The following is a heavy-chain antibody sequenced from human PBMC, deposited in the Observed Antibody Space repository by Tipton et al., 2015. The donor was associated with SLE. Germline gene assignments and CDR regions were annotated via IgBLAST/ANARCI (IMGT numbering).Heavy chain of an antibody. CDR2: MNPTDGVT. CDR3: ARGRWLEWLYY. V-gene: IGHV1-8*01. J-gene: IGHJ4*02. CDR1: GYAFTTYD. Sequence: QLVQSGPEVKKPGASVKVSCRASGYAFTTYDINWVRQAPGQGLEWVGWMNPTDGVTGYAQKFQGRVTMTRNTSISTAYMELTSIRSEDTGVYLCARGRWLEWLYYWSGGTLVTVSS. D-gene: IGHD3-3*01.